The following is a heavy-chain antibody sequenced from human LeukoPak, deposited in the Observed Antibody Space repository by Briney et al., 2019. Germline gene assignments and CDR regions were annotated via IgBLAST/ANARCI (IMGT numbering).Heavy chain of an antibody. CDR1: GGSISSYY. CDR3: ARGGEEWFGELLFPRYYGMDV. D-gene: IGHD3-10*01. CDR2: IYYSGST. V-gene: IGHV4-59*01. Sequence: SETQSLTCTVSGGSISSYYWSWIRQPPGKGLEWIGYIYYSGSTNYNPSLKSRVTISVDTSKNQFSLKLSSVTAADTAVYYCARGGEEWFGELLFPRYYGMDVWGQGTTVTVSS. J-gene: IGHJ6*02.